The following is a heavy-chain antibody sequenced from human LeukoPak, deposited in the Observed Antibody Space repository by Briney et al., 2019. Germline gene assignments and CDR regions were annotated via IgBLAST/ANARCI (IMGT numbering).Heavy chain of an antibody. V-gene: IGHV4-31*03. D-gene: IGHD3-3*01. CDR1: GGSISSGGYY. CDR2: IYYSGST. CDR3: ARGGELRFLEWYFDL. Sequence: SETLSLTCTVSGGSISSGGYYWSWIRQHPGKGLEWIGYIYYSGSTYYNPSLKNRVTISVDTSKNQFSLKLSSVTAADTAVYYCARGGELRFLEWYFDLWGRGTLVTVSS. J-gene: IGHJ2*01.